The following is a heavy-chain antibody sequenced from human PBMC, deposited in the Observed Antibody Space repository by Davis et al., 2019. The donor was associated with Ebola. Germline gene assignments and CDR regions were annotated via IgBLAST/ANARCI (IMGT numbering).Heavy chain of an antibody. V-gene: IGHV1-2*04. CDR3: ARDPGYYDFWSGYYNYYYGMDV. CDR1: GYTFTGYY. D-gene: IGHD3-3*01. CDR2: INPNSGGT. Sequence: AASVKVSCKASGYTFTGYYMHWVRQAPGQGLEWMGWINPNSGGTNYAQKFQGWVTMTRDTSISTAYMELSRLRSDDTAVYYCARDPGYYDFWSGYYNYYYGMDVWGQGTTVTVSS. J-gene: IGHJ6*02.